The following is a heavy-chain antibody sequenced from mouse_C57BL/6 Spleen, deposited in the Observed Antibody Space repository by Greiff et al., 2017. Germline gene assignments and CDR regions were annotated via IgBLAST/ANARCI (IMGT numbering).Heavy chain of an antibody. J-gene: IGHJ3*01. V-gene: IGHV1-82*01. CDR1: GYAFSSSW. Sequence: QVQLQQSGPELVKPGASVKISCKASGYAFSSSWMNWVKQRPGKGLEWIGRIYPGDGDTNYNGKFKGKATLTADKSSSTAYMQLSSLTSEDSAVXFCGGVVAKAAWFAYWGQGTLVTVSA. CDR2: IYPGDGDT. CDR3: GGVVAKAAWFAY. D-gene: IGHD1-1*01.